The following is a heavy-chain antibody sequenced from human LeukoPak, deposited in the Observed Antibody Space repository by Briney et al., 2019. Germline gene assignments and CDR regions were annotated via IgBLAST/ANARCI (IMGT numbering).Heavy chain of an antibody. Sequence: GGSLRVSCAASGFPFSSYAMSWVRPAPGKGLEWVSAISGSGGSTYYADSVKGRLTISRDNSKNTLYLQMNSLRDEDTAVYYCAKPTTDNDYWGQGTLVTVSS. D-gene: IGHD1-7*01. V-gene: IGHV3-23*01. CDR1: GFPFSSYA. CDR3: AKPTTDNDY. CDR2: ISGSGGST. J-gene: IGHJ4*02.